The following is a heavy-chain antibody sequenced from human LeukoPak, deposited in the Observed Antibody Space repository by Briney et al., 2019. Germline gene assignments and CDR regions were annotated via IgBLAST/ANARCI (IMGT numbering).Heavy chain of an antibody. CDR1: GLTFSSSA. CDR3: ANRRSFSFDS. J-gene: IGHJ4*02. D-gene: IGHD3-3*01. V-gene: IGHV3-23*01. CDR2: ITSSGDST. Sequence: GGSLRLSCAASGLTFSSSAMSWVRQAPGKGLEWVSSITSSGDSTFYADSVKGRFTISRDNSKNTLYLQMSSLRAEDTAIYYCANRRSFSFDSWGQGTLVTVSS.